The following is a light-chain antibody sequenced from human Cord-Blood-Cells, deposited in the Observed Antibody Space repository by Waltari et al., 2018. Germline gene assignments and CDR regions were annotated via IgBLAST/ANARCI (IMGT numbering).Light chain of an antibody. J-gene: IGLJ2*01. V-gene: IGLV1-51*02. Sequence: QSVLTQPPSVSAAPGQKVTISCSGSSPNIGNNYVYWYQQLPGTAPKLLIYENNKRPSGIPDRFSDSKSGTSATRGITGLQTGDEADYYCGTWDSSLSAVVFGGGTKLTVL. CDR2: ENN. CDR3: GTWDSSLSAVV. CDR1: SPNIGNNY.